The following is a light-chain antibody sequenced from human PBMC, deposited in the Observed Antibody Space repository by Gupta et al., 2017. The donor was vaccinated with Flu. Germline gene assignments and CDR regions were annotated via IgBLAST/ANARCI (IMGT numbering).Light chain of an antibody. CDR2: KAS. J-gene: IGKJ1*01. V-gene: IGKV1-5*03. CDR3: HQNNSFPWT. CDR1: QTISSW. Sequence: DIQMTQSPSTLSASVGDRVTITCRASQTISSWLAWYQQKPGKAPTLLIYKASTLQTGVPSRFSGSGSGTEFTLTIRSLQPDDFATYYCHQNNSFPWTFGQGTKVDIK.